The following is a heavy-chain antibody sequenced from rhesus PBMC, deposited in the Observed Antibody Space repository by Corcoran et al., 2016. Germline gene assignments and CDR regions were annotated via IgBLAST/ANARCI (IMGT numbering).Heavy chain of an antibody. CDR2: IRNKNNKHAT. D-gene: IGHD4-29*01. CDR3: TTGATVAATQADY. J-gene: IGHJ4*01. Sequence: EVQLVESGGGLVQPGGSLRLSCAASGFTFSDYAMTWVRPASGKRLEWVGYIRNKNNKHATEYVASVKGRFSISRDDSKNTLYLQMTSLKTEDTAVYYCTTGATVAATQADYWGQGALVTVSS. CDR1: GFTFSDYA. V-gene: IGHV3-186*02.